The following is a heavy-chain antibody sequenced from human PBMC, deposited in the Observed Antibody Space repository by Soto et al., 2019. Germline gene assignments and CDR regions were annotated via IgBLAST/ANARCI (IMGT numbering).Heavy chain of an antibody. CDR3: ARGYFDSGHGYDL. CDR2: IFTRDSET. D-gene: IGHD3-10*01. J-gene: IGHJ5*02. Sequence: GESLKISCNGPCHLFNNHWIGWVRHTPGKGLEWMGLIFTRDSETKTSPSFQGHVSFSVDNSINTVYLQWTSLKTTDTGIYFCARGYFDSGHGYDLWGQGTLVTVSS. V-gene: IGHV5-51*01. CDR1: CHLFNNHW.